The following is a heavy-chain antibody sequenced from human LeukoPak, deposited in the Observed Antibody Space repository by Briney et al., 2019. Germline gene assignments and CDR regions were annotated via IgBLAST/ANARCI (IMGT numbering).Heavy chain of an antibody. CDR1: GFTFDTYS. J-gene: IGHJ4*02. CDR2: ISKSSSTI. Sequence: GGSLRLSCAASGFTFDTYSMIWVRQAPGKGLEWVSYISKSSSTIYYADSVKGRFTISRDNAKNTLYLEMNSLRAEDTAVYFCARDDCAGDCYAFDHWGQGTLATVSS. D-gene: IGHD2-21*01. CDR3: ARDDCAGDCYAFDH. V-gene: IGHV3-48*01.